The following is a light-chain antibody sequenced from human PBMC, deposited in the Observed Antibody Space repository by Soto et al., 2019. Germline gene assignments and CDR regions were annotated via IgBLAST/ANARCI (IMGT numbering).Light chain of an antibody. Sequence: QLVLTQPPSVSGAPGQRVTISCTGSSSNIGAGYDVHWYQQLPGTAPKLLIYGNGNRPSGVPDRFSGSKSGTSASLAITGLQAEDEADYYCQSYDSSLSGSTVFGGGTKLTVL. V-gene: IGLV1-40*01. CDR1: SSNIGAGYD. CDR3: QSYDSSLSGSTV. CDR2: GNG. J-gene: IGLJ2*01.